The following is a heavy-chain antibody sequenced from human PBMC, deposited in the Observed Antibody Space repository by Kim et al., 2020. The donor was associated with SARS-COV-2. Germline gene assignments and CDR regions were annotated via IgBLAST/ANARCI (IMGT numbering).Heavy chain of an antibody. J-gene: IGHJ5*02. CDR3: ASGRKSSSWYGRVNWFDP. CDR2: VNHSGST. D-gene: IGHD6-13*01. V-gene: IGHV4-34*01. CDR1: GGSFSGYY. Sequence: SETLSLTCAVSGGSFSGYYWCWIRKRPGKGLEWIGEVNHSGSTNYNPSLKSGVTISVDTSTNQFSLKLSSVTAAATALYYCASGRKSSSWYGRVNWFDPWGQGTLVTVSS.